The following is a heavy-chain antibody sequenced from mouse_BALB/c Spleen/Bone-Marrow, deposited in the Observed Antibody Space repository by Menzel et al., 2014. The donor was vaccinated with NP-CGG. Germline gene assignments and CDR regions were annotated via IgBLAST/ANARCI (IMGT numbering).Heavy chain of an antibody. Sequence: EVQLVESGAELVKPGASVKLSCTASGFNIQDTYMHWVKQRPEQGLEWIGRIDPANGNTKYDPKFQGKATITADTSSNTAYLQLSSLTSEDTADYYCARGSPEAMDYWGQGTSVTVSS. J-gene: IGHJ4*01. D-gene: IGHD1-3*01. CDR2: IDPANGNT. V-gene: IGHV14-3*02. CDR3: ARGSPEAMDY. CDR1: GFNIQDTY.